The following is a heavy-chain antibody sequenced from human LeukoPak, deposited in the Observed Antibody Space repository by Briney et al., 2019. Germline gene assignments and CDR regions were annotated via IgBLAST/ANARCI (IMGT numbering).Heavy chain of an antibody. CDR2: IYYSGST. CDR1: GGSISSSSYY. CDR3: ARPRGGGFDY. V-gene: IGHV4-39*01. J-gene: IGHJ4*02. D-gene: IGHD3-10*01. Sequence: SETLSLTCTVSGGSISSSSYYWGWIRQPPGKGLEGIGSIYYSGSTYYNPSLKSRVTISGDTSKNQFSLKLSSVPAADTAVYYWARPRGGGFDYWGQGTLVTVSS.